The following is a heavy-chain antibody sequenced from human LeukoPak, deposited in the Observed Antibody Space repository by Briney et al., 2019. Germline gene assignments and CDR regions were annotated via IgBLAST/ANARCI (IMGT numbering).Heavy chain of an antibody. V-gene: IGHV3-48*03. CDR1: GFTFSSYE. J-gene: IGHJ5*02. CDR3: ARGATDTTRWFDP. Sequence: GGSLRLSCAASGFTFSSYEMNWVRQAPGKGLEWVSYISSSGSTIYYADSVKDRFTISRDNAKNSLYLQMNGLRADDTAAYYCARGATDTTRWFDPWGQGTLVTVSS. CDR2: ISSSGSTI. D-gene: IGHD1-7*01.